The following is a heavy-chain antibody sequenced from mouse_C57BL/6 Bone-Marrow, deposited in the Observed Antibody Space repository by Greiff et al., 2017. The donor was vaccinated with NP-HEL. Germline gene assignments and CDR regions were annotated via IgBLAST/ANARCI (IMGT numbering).Heavy chain of an antibody. V-gene: IGHV14-4*01. CDR1: GFNIKDYY. CDR3: TTPIYDGYLYYFDY. Sequence: VHVKQSGAELVKPGASVKLSCTASGFNIKDYYMHWVKQRTEQGLEWIGWIDPENGDTEYASKFQGKATITADTSSNTAYLQLSSLTSEDTAVYYCTTPIYDGYLYYFDYWGQGTTLTVSS. CDR2: IDPENGDT. D-gene: IGHD2-3*01. J-gene: IGHJ2*01.